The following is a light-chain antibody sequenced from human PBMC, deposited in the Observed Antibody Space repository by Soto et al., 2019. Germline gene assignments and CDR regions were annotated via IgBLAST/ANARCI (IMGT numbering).Light chain of an antibody. V-gene: IGKV3-11*01. CDR2: DAS. CDR1: QSVSNY. Sequence: IVLTQSPATLSLSPWERATLSCRASQSVSNYLAWYQQKPGQAPRLLIYDASNRATDIPARFSGSGSGTDFTLTISSLEPEDFAVYYCQQRSNWPRTFGQGTKVDIK. CDR3: QQRSNWPRT. J-gene: IGKJ1*01.